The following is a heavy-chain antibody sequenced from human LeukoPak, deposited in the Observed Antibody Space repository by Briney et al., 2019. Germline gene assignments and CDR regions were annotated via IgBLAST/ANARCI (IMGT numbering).Heavy chain of an antibody. CDR2: IRYDATNE. Sequence: PGGSLRLSCAASGFTFSNYGIHWVRQAPGKGLEWVAFIRYDATNEYYADSVRGRFTISRDNSRNTLYLQVNSLRADDTGVYYCAKDATPTLGIDYYYYMDVWGKGTTVTVSS. J-gene: IGHJ6*03. D-gene: IGHD7-27*01. CDR1: GFTFSNYG. CDR3: AKDATPTLGIDYYYYMDV. V-gene: IGHV3-30*02.